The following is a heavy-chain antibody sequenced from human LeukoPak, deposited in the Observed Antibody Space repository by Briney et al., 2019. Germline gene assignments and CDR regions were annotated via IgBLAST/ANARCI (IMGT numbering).Heavy chain of an antibody. V-gene: IGHV4-59*01. CDR3: ARAERRWLQSGFDS. CDR2: INYSGTT. J-gene: IGHJ4*02. CDR1: GGSISNFY. D-gene: IGHD5-24*01. Sequence: SETLSLTCTVSGGSISNFYWSWIRQPPGQGLEWIGYINYSGTTTYNPSLKSRVTLSVDTSKKQFALNLTSVTAADTAVYYCARAERRWLQSGFDSWGQGTLVTVSS.